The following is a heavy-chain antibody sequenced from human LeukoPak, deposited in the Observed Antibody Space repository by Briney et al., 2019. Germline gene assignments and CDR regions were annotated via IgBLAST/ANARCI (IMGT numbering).Heavy chain of an antibody. Sequence: PGGSLRLSCAASGFTFSNAWMSWVRQAPGKGLEWVGRIKSKTDGGTTDYAAPVKGRFTISRDDSKNTLYLQMNSLKTEDTAVYYCTTGPHGVLLWFGKLLNDAFDIWGQGTMVTVSS. V-gene: IGHV3-15*01. CDR1: GFTFSNAW. CDR2: IKSKTDGGTT. D-gene: IGHD3-10*01. J-gene: IGHJ3*02. CDR3: TTGPHGVLLWFGKLLNDAFDI.